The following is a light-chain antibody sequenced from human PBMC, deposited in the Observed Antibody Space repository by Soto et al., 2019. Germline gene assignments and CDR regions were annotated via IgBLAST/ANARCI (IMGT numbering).Light chain of an antibody. V-gene: IGKV3-20*01. J-gene: IGKJ1*01. Sequence: EIVLTQSPGTLSLSPGERATLSCRASQSVSKYLAWYQKKPGQAPRVLIYGASSRATGIPDRFSGSGSGTDFTLTINRLEPEDCAVYYCHHYSTSPWTLGQGTKVEIK. CDR1: QSVSKY. CDR3: HHYSTSPWT. CDR2: GAS.